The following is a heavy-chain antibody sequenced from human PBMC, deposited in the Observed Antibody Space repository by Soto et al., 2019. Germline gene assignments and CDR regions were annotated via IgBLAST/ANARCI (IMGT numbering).Heavy chain of an antibody. D-gene: IGHD3-22*01. V-gene: IGHV3-21*02. Sequence: EMQLVESGGGLVKPGGSLRLSCAASGFTFSSYSMNWVRQAPGKGLEWVSSITGSSSYIYYADSVKGRFTISRDNAKNPLYLQMNSLRAEDTAVYYCARDVYYYDSSAYWAYWGQGTLVTVSS. J-gene: IGHJ4*02. CDR3: ARDVYYYDSSAYWAY. CDR1: GFTFSSYS. CDR2: ITGSSSYI.